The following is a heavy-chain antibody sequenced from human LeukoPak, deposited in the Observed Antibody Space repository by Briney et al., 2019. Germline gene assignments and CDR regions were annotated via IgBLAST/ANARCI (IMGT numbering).Heavy chain of an antibody. CDR2: INPNSGGT. D-gene: IGHD1-26*01. CDR3: ASDLWGVGPSLVGYYFDH. J-gene: IGHJ4*02. CDR1: GYTFTAYY. Sequence: ASVNVSCKASGYTFTAYYMHWLRQAPGQGLEWMGWINPNSGGTNYAQNFQGRVTMTRDTSISTAYMELSRLRSGDTAVYYCASDLWGVGPSLVGYYFDHWGQGTLVTVSS. V-gene: IGHV1-2*02.